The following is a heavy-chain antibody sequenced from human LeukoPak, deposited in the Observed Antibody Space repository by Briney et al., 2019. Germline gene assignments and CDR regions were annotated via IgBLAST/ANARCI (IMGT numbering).Heavy chain of an antibody. CDR2: ISYDGSNK. CDR3: AKHVDPSSGDY. V-gene: IGHV3-30*18. J-gene: IGHJ4*02. D-gene: IGHD1-26*01. Sequence: GGSLRLSCAAPGFTFSSYGMHWVRQAPGKGLEWVAVISYDGSNKYYADSVKGRFAISRDNSKNTLYLQMNSLRAEDTAVYYCAKHVDPSSGDYWGQGTLVTVSS. CDR1: GFTFSSYG.